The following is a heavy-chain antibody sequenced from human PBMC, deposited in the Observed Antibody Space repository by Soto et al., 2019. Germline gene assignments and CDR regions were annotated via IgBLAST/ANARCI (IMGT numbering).Heavy chain of an antibody. V-gene: IGHV4-31*03. CDR1: GGSISSGGYY. J-gene: IGHJ4*02. D-gene: IGHD6-6*01. CDR3: ARVVSRYSSSSRAYYFDY. Sequence: SETLSLTCTVSGGSISSGGYYWSWIRQHPGKGLEWIGYIYYSGSTYYNPSLKSRVTISVDRSKNQFSLKLSSVTAADTAVYYCARVVSRYSSSSRAYYFDYWGQGTLVTVSS. CDR2: IYYSGST.